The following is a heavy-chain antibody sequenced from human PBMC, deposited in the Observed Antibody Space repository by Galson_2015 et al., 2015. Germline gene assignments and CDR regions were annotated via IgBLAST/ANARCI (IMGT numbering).Heavy chain of an antibody. D-gene: IGHD2-2*01. Sequence: SLRLSCAASGFTFSSYAMHWVRQAPGKGLEWVAVISYDGSNKYYADSVKGRFTISRGNSKNTLYLQMNSLRAEDTAVYYCARDGLSCSSTSCHPGYWGQGTLVTVSS. V-gene: IGHV3-30*01. J-gene: IGHJ4*02. CDR3: ARDGLSCSSTSCHPGY. CDR2: ISYDGSNK. CDR1: GFTFSSYA.